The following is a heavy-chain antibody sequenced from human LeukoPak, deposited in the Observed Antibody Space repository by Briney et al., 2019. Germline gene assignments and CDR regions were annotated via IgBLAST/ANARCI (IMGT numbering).Heavy chain of an antibody. CDR2: VFHTVIT. Sequence: SETLSLTCTVSGYSISSGYYWGWIRQSPGKGLEWIGSVFHTVITYYNPSLTSRLSISVDTSKNPFSLKLSSVTAADTAVYYCARHGERGYYYYMDVWGKGTTVTVSS. V-gene: IGHV4-38-2*02. CDR1: GYSISSGYY. D-gene: IGHD1-26*01. J-gene: IGHJ6*03. CDR3: ARHGERGYYYYMDV.